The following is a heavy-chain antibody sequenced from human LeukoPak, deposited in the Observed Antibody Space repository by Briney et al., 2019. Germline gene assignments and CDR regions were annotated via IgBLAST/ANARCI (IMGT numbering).Heavy chain of an antibody. V-gene: IGHV4-39*01. J-gene: IGHJ4*02. CDR3: ARPQGYQLLDFEY. D-gene: IGHD2-2*01. CDR1: GGSISSSSYY. CDR2: IYYSGST. Sequence: PSETLSLTCTVSGGSISSSSYYWGWIRQPPGKGLECIGSIYYSGSTYYNPSLKSRVTISVDTSKNQFSLKPSSVTAADTAVYYCARPQGYQLLDFEYWGQGTLVTVSS.